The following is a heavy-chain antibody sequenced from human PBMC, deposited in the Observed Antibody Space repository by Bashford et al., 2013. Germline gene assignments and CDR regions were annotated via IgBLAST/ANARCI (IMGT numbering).Heavy chain of an antibody. CDR1: GYTFTGYY. Sequence: ASVKVSCKASGYTFTGYYMYWVRQAPGQGLEWMGWINPNSGGTNYAQKFQGRVTMTRDTSISTAYMELSRLRSDDTAVYYCASGSVVVAATNRNYYYYGMDVWGQGTTVTVSS. CDR3: ASGSVVVAATNRNYYYYGMDV. V-gene: IGHV1-2*02. CDR2: INPNSGGT. J-gene: IGHJ6*02. D-gene: IGHD2-15*01.